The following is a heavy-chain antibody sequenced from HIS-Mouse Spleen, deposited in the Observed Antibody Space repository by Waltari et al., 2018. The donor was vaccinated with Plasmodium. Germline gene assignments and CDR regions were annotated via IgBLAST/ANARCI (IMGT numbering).Heavy chain of an antibody. J-gene: IGHJ2*01. CDR3: ASSWYWYFDL. D-gene: IGHD6-13*01. CDR2: IKQDGSEK. V-gene: IGHV3-7*01. CDR1: GFTFSSYW. Sequence: EVQLVESGGGLVQPGGSLRLSGAAYGFTFSSYWMSWVRQAPGEGLEWVANIKQDGSEKYYVDSVKGRFTISRDNAKNSLYLQMNSLRAEDTAVYYCASSWYWYFDLWGRGTLVTVSS.